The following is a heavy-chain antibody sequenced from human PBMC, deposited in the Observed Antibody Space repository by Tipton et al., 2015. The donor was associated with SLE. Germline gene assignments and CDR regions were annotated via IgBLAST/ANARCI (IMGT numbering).Heavy chain of an antibody. CDR2: ISWDGGST. D-gene: IGHD5-24*01. V-gene: IGHV3-43D*04. Sequence: SLRLSCAASGFTFDDYAMHWVRQAPGKGLEWVSLISWDGGSTYYADSVKGRFTISRDNSKNSLYLQMNSLRAEDTALYYCAKGDGYNGNSPVTYWGQGTLVTVSS. CDR1: GFTFDDYA. CDR3: AKGDGYNGNSPVTY. J-gene: IGHJ4*02.